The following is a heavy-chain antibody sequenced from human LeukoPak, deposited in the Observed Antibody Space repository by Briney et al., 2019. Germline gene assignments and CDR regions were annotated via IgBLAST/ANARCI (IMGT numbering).Heavy chain of an antibody. CDR1: GFTISDSA. CDR3: ARGGVISATPTY. V-gene: IGHV3-23*01. Sequence: PGGSLRLSCAASGFTISDSAMTWVRQAPGKGLDWVSIITDNGAHTFYADSVKGRFTISRDNSKNTLYLQMNSLRADDTAVYYCARGGVISATPTYWGQGTLVTVSS. J-gene: IGHJ4*02. CDR2: ITDNGAHT. D-gene: IGHD3-16*02.